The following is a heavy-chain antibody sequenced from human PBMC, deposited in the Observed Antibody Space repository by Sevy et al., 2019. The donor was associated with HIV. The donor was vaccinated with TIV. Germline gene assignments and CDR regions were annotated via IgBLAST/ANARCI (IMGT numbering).Heavy chain of an antibody. CDR2: VSSDGTNT. CDR3: AKDVVGGYYDSSGYSDH. CDR1: GFDFREYA. J-gene: IGHJ4*02. V-gene: IGHV3-30*18. Sequence: GGSLRLSCGASGFDFREYAMHWVRQAPGKGLEWVAAVSSDGTNTYYVDSVKGRFTISRDSSQNTLFLHMNSLRVEDTAVYYCAKDVVGGYYDSSGYSDHWGQGTLVTVSS. D-gene: IGHD3-22*01.